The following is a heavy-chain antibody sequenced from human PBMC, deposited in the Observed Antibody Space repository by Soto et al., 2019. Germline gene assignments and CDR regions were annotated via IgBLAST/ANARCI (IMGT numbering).Heavy chain of an antibody. CDR2: IYYSGST. D-gene: IGHD4-4*01. J-gene: IGHJ6*02. Sequence: SETLSLTCTVSGGSISSGDYYWSWIRQPPGKGLEWIGYIYYSGSTYYNPSLKSRVTISVDTSKNQFSLKLSSVTAADTAVYYCARGHHNSNWLPYYYGMDVWGQGTTVTVSS. CDR1: GGSISSGDYY. V-gene: IGHV4-30-4*01. CDR3: ARGHHNSNWLPYYYGMDV.